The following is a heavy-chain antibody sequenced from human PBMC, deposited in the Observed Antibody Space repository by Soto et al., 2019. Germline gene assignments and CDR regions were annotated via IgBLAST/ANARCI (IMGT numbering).Heavy chain of an antibody. CDR2: IYYSGST. V-gene: IGHV4-59*08. CDR1: GGSIRSYY. CDR3: ARRYGWAFDI. J-gene: IGHJ3*02. Sequence: QVQLQESGPGLVKPSETLSLTCTVSGGSIRSYYWSWIRQPPGKGLEWIGYIYYSGSTNYSPSLKSRVTISVDTSKNQFSLKLSSVTAADTAVYYCARRYGWAFDIWGQGTMVTVSS. D-gene: IGHD3-16*01.